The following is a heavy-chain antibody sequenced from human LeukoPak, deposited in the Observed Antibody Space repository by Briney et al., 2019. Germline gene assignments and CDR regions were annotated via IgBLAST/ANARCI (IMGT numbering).Heavy chain of an antibody. J-gene: IGHJ4*02. Sequence: GGSLRLSCAASGFSFSRYWMSWVRQAPGKGLEWVANIKQDGSEKNYVESVKGRFTISRDNAKNTLYLQMNSLRAEDTAVYYCARGGAIAAAPPDYWGQGTLVTVSS. V-gene: IGHV3-7*01. D-gene: IGHD6-13*01. CDR2: IKQDGSEK. CDR1: GFSFSRYW. CDR3: ARGGAIAAAPPDY.